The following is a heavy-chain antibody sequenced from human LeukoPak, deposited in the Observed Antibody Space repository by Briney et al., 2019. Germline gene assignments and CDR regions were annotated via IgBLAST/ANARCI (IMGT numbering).Heavy chain of an antibody. D-gene: IGHD3-9*01. V-gene: IGHV5-10-1*01. Sequence: GGSLRFSCKGSGYSFTSYWISWVRQMPGKGLEWMGRIAPTDSSTNYSPSFQGHVTISADKSFSTAYLQWSSLKASDTAMYYCTRTALYFDKTDYFDYWGQGTLVTVSS. CDR2: IAPTDSST. J-gene: IGHJ4*02. CDR1: GYSFTSYW. CDR3: TRTALYFDKTDYFDY.